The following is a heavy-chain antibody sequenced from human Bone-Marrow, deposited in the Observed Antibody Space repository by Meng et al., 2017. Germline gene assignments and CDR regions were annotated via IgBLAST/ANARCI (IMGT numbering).Heavy chain of an antibody. V-gene: IGHV4-4*02. CDR3: ARDPTGGEDHQRV. Sequence: QVLLQESGPGLVKPSGTLSLTCAGSGGSSSSSNWWSWVRKPPGKGLEWIGKIYHSGITIYNPSLKSRVTMSVDNAKNQFSLKLNSMTAADTAVYYCARDPTGGEDHQRVWGQGTLVTVSS. D-gene: IGHD1-14*01. CDR2: IYHSGIT. J-gene: IGHJ4*02. CDR1: GGSSSSSNW.